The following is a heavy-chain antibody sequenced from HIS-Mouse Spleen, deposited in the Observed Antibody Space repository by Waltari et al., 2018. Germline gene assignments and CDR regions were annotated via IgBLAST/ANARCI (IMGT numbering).Heavy chain of an antibody. CDR1: GFTFSSYG. CDR3: AKGGLMVYAIGDY. CDR2: IWYDGSNK. V-gene: IGHV3-33*06. Sequence: QVQLVESGGGVVQPGRSLRLSCAASGFTFSSYGMHWVRQAPGKGWEGVEVIWYDGSNKYYADSVKGRFTISRDNSKNTLYMQMNSLRAEDTAVYYCAKGGLMVYAIGDYWGQGTLVTVSS. D-gene: IGHD2-8*01. J-gene: IGHJ4*02.